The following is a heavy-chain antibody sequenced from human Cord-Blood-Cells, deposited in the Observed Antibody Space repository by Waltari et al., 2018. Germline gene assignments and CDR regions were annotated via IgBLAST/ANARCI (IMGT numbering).Heavy chain of an antibody. D-gene: IGHD4-4*01. CDR2: IYSGGST. V-gene: IGHV3-53*01. CDR3: ARSYSNYYYYGMDV. Sequence: EVQLVESGGGLIQPGGSLRLSCAASGFTVSSHYMSWVRQAPGKGLEWVSVIYSGGSTYYADSVKGRFTISRDNSKNTLYLQMNSLRAEDTAVYYCARSYSNYYYYGMDVWGQGTTVTVSS. J-gene: IGHJ6*02. CDR1: GFTVSSHY.